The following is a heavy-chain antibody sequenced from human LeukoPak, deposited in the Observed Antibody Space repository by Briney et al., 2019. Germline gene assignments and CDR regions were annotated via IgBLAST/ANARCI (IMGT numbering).Heavy chain of an antibody. CDR3: ANEDYGGNRYFDY. CDR2: IKQDGSEK. D-gene: IGHD4-23*01. V-gene: IGHV3-7*03. J-gene: IGHJ4*02. CDR1: GFTFSSYW. Sequence: PGGSLRLSCAASGFTFSSYWMSWVRQAPGKGLEWVANIKQDGSEKYYVDSVKGRFTISRDNAKNSLYLQMNSLRAEDTAVYYCANEDYGGNRYFDYWGQGTLVTVSS.